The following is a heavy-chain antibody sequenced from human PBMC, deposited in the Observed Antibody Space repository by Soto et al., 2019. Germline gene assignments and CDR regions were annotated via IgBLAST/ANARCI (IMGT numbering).Heavy chain of an antibody. D-gene: IGHD2-2*01. CDR3: ARSQGSSTSLELYYYYYYGMDV. CDR2: IIPIPGTA. CDR1: GGTFSSYA. V-gene: IGHV1-69*01. J-gene: IGHJ6*02. Sequence: QVQLVQSGAEVKKPGSSVKVSCKASGGTFSSYAISWVRQAPGQGLEWMGGIIPIPGTANYAQKFQGRGTITADESTSTAYMELSSMRSEDTAVYYCARSQGSSTSLELYYYYYYGMDVWGQGTTVTVSS.